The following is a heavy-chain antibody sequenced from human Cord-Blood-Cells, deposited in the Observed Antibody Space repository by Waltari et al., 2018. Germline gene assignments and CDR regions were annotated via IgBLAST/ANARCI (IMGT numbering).Heavy chain of an antibody. CDR3: ARDLSSSSWYWFDP. CDR1: GYTFTGYY. Sequence: QVQLVQSGAEVKKPGASVQVSCKASGYTFTGYYMHWVRQDPGQGLEWMGWINPNSGGTNYAQKFQGRVTMTRDTSISTAYMELSRLRSDDTAVYYCARDLSSSSWYWFDPWGQGTLVTVSS. J-gene: IGHJ5*02. V-gene: IGHV1-2*02. CDR2: INPNSGGT. D-gene: IGHD6-13*01.